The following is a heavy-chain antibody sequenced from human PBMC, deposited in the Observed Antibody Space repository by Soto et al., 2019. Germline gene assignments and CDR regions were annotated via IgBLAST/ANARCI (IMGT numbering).Heavy chain of an antibody. CDR2: ITTSSAYI. CDR1: GFTFNTYD. CDR3: VRSGTARLLRHSWFDT. J-gene: IGHJ5*02. V-gene: IGHV3-21*01. Sequence: EVQLVESGGGLVKPGGSLRLSCAASGFTFNTYDMNWVRQAPGKGLEWVSSITTSSAYIYYADSLKGRITISRDNAKNSLILQMNSLRAVDTAVYYCVRSGTARLLRHSWFDTWGQGTLVTVSS. D-gene: IGHD2-21*01.